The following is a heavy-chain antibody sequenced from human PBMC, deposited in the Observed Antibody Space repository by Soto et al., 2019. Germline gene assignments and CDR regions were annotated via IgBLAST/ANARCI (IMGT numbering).Heavy chain of an antibody. CDR2: INAGNGNT. V-gene: IGHV1-3*01. CDR3: ARDRRMITFGGVIVLDAFEI. D-gene: IGHD3-16*02. Sequence: GASVKVSCKASGYTFTSYAMHWVRQAPGQRLEWMGWINAGNGNTKYSQKFQGRVTITRDTSASTAYMELSSLRSEDTAVYYCARDRRMITFGGVIVLDAFEIWGQGTMVTGS. J-gene: IGHJ3*02. CDR1: GYTFTSYA.